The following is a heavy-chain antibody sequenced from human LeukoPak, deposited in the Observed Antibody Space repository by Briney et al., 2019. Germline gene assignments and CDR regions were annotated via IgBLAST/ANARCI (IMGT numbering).Heavy chain of an antibody. J-gene: IGHJ6*02. V-gene: IGHV3-11*01. CDR2: ISSSGSTI. D-gene: IGHD2-21*02. CDR1: GFTFSDYY. CDR3: ARGEYYCGGDCYSHRRIFYYYGMDV. Sequence: GGSLRLSCAASGFTFSDYYMSWIRQAPGKGLEWVSYISSSGSTIYYADSVKGRFTISRDNAKNSLYLQMNSLRAEDTAVYYCARGEYYCGGDCYSHRRIFYYYGMDVWGQGTTVTVSS.